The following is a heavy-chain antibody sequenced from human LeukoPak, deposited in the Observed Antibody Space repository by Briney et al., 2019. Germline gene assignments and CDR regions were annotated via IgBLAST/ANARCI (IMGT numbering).Heavy chain of an antibody. CDR3: ARDHGRNDAFDI. D-gene: IGHD1-14*01. CDR1: GGSISRYY. CDR2: IYYSGST. Sequence: SETLSLTCTVSGGSISRYYWSWIRQPPGKGLEWIGYIYYSGSTNYNPSLKSRVTISVDTSKNQFSLKLSSVTAADTAVYYCARDHGRNDAFDIWGQGTMVTVSS. V-gene: IGHV4-59*01. J-gene: IGHJ3*02.